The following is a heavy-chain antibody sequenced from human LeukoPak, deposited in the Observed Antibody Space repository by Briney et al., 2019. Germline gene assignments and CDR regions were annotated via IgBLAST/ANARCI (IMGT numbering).Heavy chain of an antibody. CDR1: GFSFSSYG. CDR2: IWYDGTNK. D-gene: IGHD5-18*01. V-gene: IGHV3-33*01. J-gene: IGHJ4*02. CDR3: ARDQRGFSYSKYYFDY. Sequence: SGRSLRLSCAASGFSFSSYGMHWVRQAPGKGLEWVAVIWYDGTNKYYADSVKGRFTVSRDNSKNTLYLQMNSLRAEDTAVYYCARDQRGFSYSKYYFDYWGQGTLVTVSP.